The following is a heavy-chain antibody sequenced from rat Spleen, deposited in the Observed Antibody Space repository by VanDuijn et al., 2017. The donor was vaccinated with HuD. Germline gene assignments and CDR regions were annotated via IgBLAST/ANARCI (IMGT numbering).Heavy chain of an antibody. CDR1: GFTFSDYY. J-gene: IGHJ3*01. Sequence: EVQLVESGGGLVQPGRSMKLSCAASGFTFSDYYMAWVRQAPTKGLEWVATISSDGGRNFYRDSVKGRFTISRDNAKSSLYLQMDSLRSEDTATYYCTTGLFPRAAIFAYWGQGTLVTVSS. CDR3: TTGLFPRAAIFAY. D-gene: IGHD1-2*01. V-gene: IGHV5-20*01. CDR2: ISSDGGRN.